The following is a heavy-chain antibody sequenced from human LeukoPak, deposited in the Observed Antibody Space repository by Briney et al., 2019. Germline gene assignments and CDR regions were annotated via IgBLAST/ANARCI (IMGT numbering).Heavy chain of an antibody. CDR3: ARANYYESSGLFGFDY. Sequence: GASVKVSCKASGGTFSSYAISWVRQAPGQGLEWMGGIIPIFGTANYAQKFQGRVTITTDESTSTAYMELSSLRSEDTAVYYCARANYYESSGLFGFDYWGQGTLVTVSS. V-gene: IGHV1-69*05. J-gene: IGHJ4*02. CDR1: GGTFSSYA. CDR2: IIPIFGTA. D-gene: IGHD3-22*01.